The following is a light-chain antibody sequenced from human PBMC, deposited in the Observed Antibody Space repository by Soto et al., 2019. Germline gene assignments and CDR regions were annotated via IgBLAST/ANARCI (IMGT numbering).Light chain of an antibody. V-gene: IGLV2-14*01. J-gene: IGLJ2*01. CDR3: SSYTSSSHVV. Sequence: QSALTQPASVSGSPGQSITISCTGTSSDVGGYNYVSWYPQHPGTAPKLMIYDVSTRPSGVSNRFSGSKSGNTASLTISGLQAEDEADYYCSSYTSSSHVVFGGGTKLTVL. CDR2: DVS. CDR1: SSDVGGYNY.